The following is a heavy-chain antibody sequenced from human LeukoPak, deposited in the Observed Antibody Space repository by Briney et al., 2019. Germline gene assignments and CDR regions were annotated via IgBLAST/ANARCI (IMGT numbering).Heavy chain of an antibody. V-gene: IGHV3-30-3*01. CDR3: ARADSGSYYARFDY. J-gene: IGHJ4*02. D-gene: IGHD1-26*01. CDR1: GFTFSSYA. Sequence: GGSLRLSCAAYGFTFSSYAMPWVRQAPGKGLEWVAVISYDGSNKYYADSVKGRFTISRDNSKNTLYLQMNSLRAEDTAVYYCARADSGSYYARFDYWGQGTLVTVSS. CDR2: ISYDGSNK.